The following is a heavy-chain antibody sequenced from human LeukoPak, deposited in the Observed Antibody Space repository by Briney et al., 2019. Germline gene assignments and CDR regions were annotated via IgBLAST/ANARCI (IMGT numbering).Heavy chain of an antibody. CDR2: INPIFGTA. CDR3: ASALRFLEWPLRGNYSYYMDV. V-gene: IGHV1-69*13. D-gene: IGHD3-3*01. CDR1: GGTFISYA. J-gene: IGHJ6*03. Sequence: ASVKVSFQGSGGTFISYAISRVGQAPGQGVEWMGGINPIFGTANYAQKFQGRVTITPDESTRTAYMELSSLRSEDRAVYYCASALRFLEWPLRGNYSYYMDVWGKGTTVTVSS.